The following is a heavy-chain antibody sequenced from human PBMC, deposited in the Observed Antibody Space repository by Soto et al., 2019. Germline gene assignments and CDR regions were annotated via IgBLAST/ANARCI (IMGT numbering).Heavy chain of an antibody. CDR2: ISWNRGNL. J-gene: IGHJ6*02. Sequence: VQLVESGGDLVQPGRSLRLSCAASGFTFGGFAMHWVRQVPGKGLEWVSGISWNRGNLAYADSVKGRFTISRDNARNSLYLQMNSLRPEDTAFYYCAKDIGSCVTTTCYLTYGGMDVWGQGTTVTVS. D-gene: IGHD2-2*01. V-gene: IGHV3-9*01. CDR1: GFTFGGFA. CDR3: AKDIGSCVTTTCYLTYGGMDV.